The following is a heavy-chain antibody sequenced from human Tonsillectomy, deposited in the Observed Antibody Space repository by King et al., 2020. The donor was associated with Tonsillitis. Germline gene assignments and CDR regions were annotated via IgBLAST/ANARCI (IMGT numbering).Heavy chain of an antibody. CDR1: GFTFSSYG. V-gene: IGHV3-30*03. J-gene: IGHJ4*02. CDR3: AARAYVPY. CDR2: ISYDGSNK. D-gene: IGHD3-10*01. Sequence: VQLVESGGGVVQPGRSLRLSCAASGFTFSSYGMHWVRQAPGKGLEWVAVISYDGSNKYYADSVKGRFTISRDNSKNTLYLQMNSLRAEDTAVYYCAARAYVPYWGRGTLVTVSS.